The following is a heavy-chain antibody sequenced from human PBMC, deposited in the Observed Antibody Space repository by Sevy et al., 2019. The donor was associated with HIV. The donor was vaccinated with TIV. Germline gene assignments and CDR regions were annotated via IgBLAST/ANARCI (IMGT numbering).Heavy chain of an antibody. V-gene: IGHV4-39*01. Sequence: SETLSLTCTVSGGSISSSSYYWGWIRQPPGKGLEWIGSIYYSGSTYYNPSLKSPVTISGDTSKNKFSLKLSSVTAADTAVYYCARGTICGVVIHSRFSCFDIWGQGTMVTVSS. J-gene: IGHJ3*02. D-gene: IGHD3-3*01. CDR3: ARGTICGVVIHSRFSCFDI. CDR1: GGSISSSSYY. CDR2: IYYSGST.